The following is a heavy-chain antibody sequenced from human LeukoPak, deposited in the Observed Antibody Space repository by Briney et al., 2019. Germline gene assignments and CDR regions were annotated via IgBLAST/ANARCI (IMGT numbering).Heavy chain of an antibody. Sequence: ASVKDSCKASGYTFTGYYMHWVRQAPGQGLEWMGWINPNSGGTNYAQKFQGRVTMTRDTSISTAYMGLGRLRSDDTAVYYCARLSSPYCSSTSCYRGTKDFDYWGQGTLVTVSS. CDR2: INPNSGGT. CDR3: ARLSSPYCSSTSCYRGTKDFDY. D-gene: IGHD2-2*02. V-gene: IGHV1-2*02. CDR1: GYTFTGYY. J-gene: IGHJ4*02.